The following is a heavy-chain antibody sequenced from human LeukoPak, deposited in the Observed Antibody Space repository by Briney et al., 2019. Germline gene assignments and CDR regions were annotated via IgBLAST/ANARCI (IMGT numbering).Heavy chain of an antibody. D-gene: IGHD1-26*01. CDR1: GFTFSSYG. CDR2: ISYDGSNK. CDR3: AKDYSGSSLPNFDY. Sequence: GGSLRRSCAAAGFTFSSYGMHWVRQAPGKGLEWVSVISYDGSNKYYADSVKGRFTISRDNSKNTLYLQMNSLRAEDTAVYYSAKDYSGSSLPNFDYWGQGTLVTVSS. V-gene: IGHV3-30*18. J-gene: IGHJ4*02.